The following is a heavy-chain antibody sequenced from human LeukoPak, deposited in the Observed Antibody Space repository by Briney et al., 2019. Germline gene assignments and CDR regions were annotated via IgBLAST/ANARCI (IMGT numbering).Heavy chain of an antibody. J-gene: IGHJ4*02. D-gene: IGHD2-2*02. V-gene: IGHV1-8*03. CDR1: GGTFSSYA. Sequence: ASVKVSCKASGGTFSSYAINWVRQATGQGLEWMGWMNPNSGNTGYAQKFQGRVTITRNTSISTAYMELSSLRSEDTAVYYCARAYCSSTSCYIGPFDYWGQGTLVTVSS. CDR3: ARAYCSSTSCYIGPFDY. CDR2: MNPNSGNT.